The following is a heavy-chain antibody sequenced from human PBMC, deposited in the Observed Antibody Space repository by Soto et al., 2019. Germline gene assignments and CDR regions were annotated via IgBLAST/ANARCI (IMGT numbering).Heavy chain of an antibody. CDR3: ARVKGYGDYLH. Sequence: EVQLVESGGGLVQPGGSLRLSCAASGFTFSSYSMNWVRQAPGKGLEWVSYISSSSSTIYYADSVKGRFTISRDNAKNSLYLQMNSLRAEDTAVYYCARVKGYGDYLHWGQGTLFTVSS. CDR1: GFTFSSYS. CDR2: ISSSSSTI. J-gene: IGHJ1*01. D-gene: IGHD4-17*01. V-gene: IGHV3-48*01.